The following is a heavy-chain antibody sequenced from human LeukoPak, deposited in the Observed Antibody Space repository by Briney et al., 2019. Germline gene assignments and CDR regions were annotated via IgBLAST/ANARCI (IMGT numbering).Heavy chain of an antibody. CDR1: GFTVSSNY. CDR3: ARDQDDILTGSLDY. J-gene: IGHJ4*02. V-gene: IGHV3-53*01. CDR2: IYSGGST. D-gene: IGHD3-9*01. Sequence: GGSLRLSCAASGFTVSSNYMSWVRQAPGKGLEWVSVIYSGGSTYYADSVKGRFTISRDNSKNTLYLQMNSLRAEDTAVYYCARDQDDILTGSLDYWGQGTLVTVSS.